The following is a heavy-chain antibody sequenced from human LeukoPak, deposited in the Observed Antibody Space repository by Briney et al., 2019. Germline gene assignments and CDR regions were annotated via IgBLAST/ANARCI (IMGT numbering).Heavy chain of an antibody. D-gene: IGHD3-3*01. V-gene: IGHV1-18*01. CDR3: ARGATIFGVVGWEGMDV. Sequence: ASVKVSCKASGYTFTSYGISWVRQAPGQGLEWMGWISAYNGNTNYAQKLQGRVTMTTDTSTSTAYMELRSLRSDDRAVYYCARGATIFGVVGWEGMDVWGQGTTVTVSS. J-gene: IGHJ6*02. CDR2: ISAYNGNT. CDR1: GYTFTSYG.